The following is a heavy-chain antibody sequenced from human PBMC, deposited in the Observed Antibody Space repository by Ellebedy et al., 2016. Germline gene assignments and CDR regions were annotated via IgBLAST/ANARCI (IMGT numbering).Heavy chain of an antibody. CDR1: GFTFDIYA. D-gene: IGHD3-22*01. V-gene: IGHV3-23*01. J-gene: IGHJ4*02. CDR2: ISSSGGTT. CDR3: AKDSSSYYDSYTFDY. Sequence: GESLKISCAASGFTFDIYAMTWVRQAPGKGLEWVSLISSSGGTTYYADSVKGRFTISRDNSKNTLYLQMNSLRAEDTAVYYCAKDSSSYYDSYTFDYWGQGTLVTVSS.